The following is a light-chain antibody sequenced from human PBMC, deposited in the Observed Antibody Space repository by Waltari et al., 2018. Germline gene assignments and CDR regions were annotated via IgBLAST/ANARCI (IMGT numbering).Light chain of an antibody. CDR3: QQSYSVLLS. CDR2: GAS. J-gene: IGKJ4*01. V-gene: IGKV1-39*01. Sequence: DIQMTQSPPSLSASIGDRVTITCRASQNIGSYLNWYQQRPGKAPKLLISGASRVHSGVPSRFTGSGSGTDFSXTXXSMQPEDSATYXCQQSYSVLLSFGXGXNVEXK. CDR1: QNIGSY.